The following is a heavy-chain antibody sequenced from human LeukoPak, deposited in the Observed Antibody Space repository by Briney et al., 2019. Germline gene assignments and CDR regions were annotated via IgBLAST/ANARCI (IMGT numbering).Heavy chain of an antibody. J-gene: IGHJ4*02. V-gene: IGHV2-5*02. Sequence: ESGPTLVKPTQTLTLTCTFSGFSLSTSGVAVGWMRQPPGKARECLALINMDHDKSYRPSLKSRLTITKNTLKNRVVLTMTNMDPVDTATYSGAHNARTTETPYYFDYWGQGTLVTVSS. D-gene: IGHD1-1*01. CDR1: GFSLSTSGVA. CDR3: AHNARTTETPYYFDY. CDR2: INMDHDK.